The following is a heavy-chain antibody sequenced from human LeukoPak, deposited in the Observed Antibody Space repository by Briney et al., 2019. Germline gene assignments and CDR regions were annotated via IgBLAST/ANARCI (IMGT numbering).Heavy chain of an antibody. CDR3: AKSLNSGWYYFDY. CDR2: MSTNTSASATIL. Sequence: GGSLRLSCAASGFMFSDYYMSWIRQAPGQGLEWIAYMSTNTSASATILYYADSVKGRFTISRDNDKRSLYLHLTSLRVEDTAVYYCAKSLNSGWYYFDYWGQGTLVTVSS. J-gene: IGHJ4*02. CDR1: GFMFSDYY. D-gene: IGHD6-19*01. V-gene: IGHV3-11*04.